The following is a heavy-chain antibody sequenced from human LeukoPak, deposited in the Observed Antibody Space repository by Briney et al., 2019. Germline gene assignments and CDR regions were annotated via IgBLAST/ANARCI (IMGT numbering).Heavy chain of an antibody. D-gene: IGHD3-22*01. CDR2: IRSKPYGGTT. V-gene: IGHV3-49*04. J-gene: IGHJ4*02. CDR1: GFTFGDYG. CDR3: TRGDYYDSSGYYLLSDY. Sequence: PGRSLRLSCTASGFTFGDYGMSWVRQAPGEGLEWVGFIRSKPYGGTTEYAASVKGRFTISRDDSESIAYLQMNSLKTEDTAVYYCTRGDYYDSSGYYLLSDYWGQGTLVTVPS.